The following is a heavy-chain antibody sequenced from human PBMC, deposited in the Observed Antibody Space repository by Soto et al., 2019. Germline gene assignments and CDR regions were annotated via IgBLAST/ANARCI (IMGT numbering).Heavy chain of an antibody. CDR3: ARVRRDGSIPRYFDY. V-gene: IGHV1-3*01. D-gene: IGHD2-2*02. J-gene: IGHJ4*02. Sequence: RASVKVSCKASGYTFTSYAMHWVRQAPGQRLEWMGWINAGNGNTKYSQKFQGRVTITRDTSASTAYMELSSLRSEDTAVYYCARVRRDGSIPRYFDYWGQGTLVTVSS. CDR2: INAGNGNT. CDR1: GYTFTSYA.